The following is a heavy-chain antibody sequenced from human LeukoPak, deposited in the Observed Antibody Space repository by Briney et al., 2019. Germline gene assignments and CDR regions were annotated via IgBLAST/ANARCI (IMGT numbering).Heavy chain of an antibody. CDR3: ARAQGNRLIDF. V-gene: IGHV4-61*02. CDR2: IYTSGNT. Sequence: SQTLSLTCTVSGGSISNGSYYWSWIRQPAGKGLEWIGRIYTSGNTYYNPSLKSRVTISLDTSRNQFSLRLSSVTAADTADYYCARAQGNRLIDFWGQGTLVTVSS. D-gene: IGHD3/OR15-3a*01. J-gene: IGHJ4*02. CDR1: GGSISNGSYY.